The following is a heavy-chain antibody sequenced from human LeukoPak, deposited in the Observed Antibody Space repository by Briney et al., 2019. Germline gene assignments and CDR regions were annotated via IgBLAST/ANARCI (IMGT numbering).Heavy chain of an antibody. CDR2: IYYSGST. CDR3: ARARGLGIADEYNWFDP. CDR1: GGSISSSSYY. V-gene: IGHV4-39*07. D-gene: IGHD6-13*01. Sequence: PSETLSLTCTVSGGSISSSSYYWGWIRQPPGKGLEWIGSIYYSGSTYYNPSLKSRVTISVDTSKNQFSLKLSSVTAADTAVYYCARARGLGIADEYNWFDPWGQGTLVTVSS. J-gene: IGHJ5*02.